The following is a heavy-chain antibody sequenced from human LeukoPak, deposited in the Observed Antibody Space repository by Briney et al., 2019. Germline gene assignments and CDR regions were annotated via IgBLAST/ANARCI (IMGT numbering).Heavy chain of an antibody. J-gene: IGHJ2*01. CDR3: ARVPLRSNWYFDV. V-gene: IGHV4-38-2*01. CDR1: GNSIDIGYY. Sequence: SETLSLTCAVSGNSIDIGYYWGWIRQPPGKGPEWIGNIYHTGLSYYNPSLKSRLTMSVDKSENQFSLQLFSVTAADTAVYYCARVPLRSNWYFDVWGRGTLVTVSS. CDR2: IYHTGLS.